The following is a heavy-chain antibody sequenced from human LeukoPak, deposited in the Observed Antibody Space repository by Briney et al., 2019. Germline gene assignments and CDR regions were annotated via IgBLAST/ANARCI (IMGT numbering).Heavy chain of an antibody. D-gene: IGHD1-26*01. CDR3: ARKWELFAAFDY. CDR1: GFSFTSYS. CDR2: ISSSSSYI. J-gene: IGHJ4*02. V-gene: IGHV3-21*01. Sequence: GGSLRLSCAASGFSFTSYSMNWVRQAPGKGLEWVSSISSSSSYIYYADSVKGRFTISRDNAKNSLYLQMNSLRAEDTAVYYCARKWELFAAFDYRGQGTLVTVSS.